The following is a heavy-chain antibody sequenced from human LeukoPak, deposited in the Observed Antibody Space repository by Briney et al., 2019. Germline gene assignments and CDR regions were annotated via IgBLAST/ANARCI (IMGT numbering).Heavy chain of an antibody. CDR1: GFTFSSYE. J-gene: IGHJ4*02. V-gene: IGHV3-48*03. D-gene: IGHD3-22*01. CDR3: AKEDYDSSGPGPFDY. CDR2: ISSSGSTT. Sequence: GGSLRLSCAASGFTFSSYEMNWVRQAPGKGLEWVSYISSSGSTTYYTDSVKGRFTLSRDNAKNSLYLQMNSLRAEDTAVYYCAKEDYDSSGPGPFDYWGQGTLVTVSS.